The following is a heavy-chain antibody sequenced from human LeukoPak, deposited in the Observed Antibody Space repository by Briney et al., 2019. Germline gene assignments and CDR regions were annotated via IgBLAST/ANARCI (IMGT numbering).Heavy chain of an antibody. CDR2: IRYDGSNT. V-gene: IGHV3-30*02. CDR1: GFTFSSYG. D-gene: IGHD1-26*01. Sequence: PGGSLRLSCAASGFTFSSYGMHWVRQAPGKGLEWVACIRYDGSNTYYADSVKGRFTISRDNSNNTLYLQMTGLRADETAVYYRAKAEWELLRLRRFVYWGGRTLVTVSS. CDR3: AKAEWELLRLRRFVY. J-gene: IGHJ4*02.